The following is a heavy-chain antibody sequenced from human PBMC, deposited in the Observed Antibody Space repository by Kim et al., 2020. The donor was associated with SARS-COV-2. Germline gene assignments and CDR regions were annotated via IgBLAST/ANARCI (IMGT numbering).Heavy chain of an antibody. V-gene: IGHV3-48*02. Sequence: IYYADSVKGRFTTSRDNAKNSLHLQMNRLKDEDTAVYHCVRDRMGGAFDIWGQGTLVTVSS. CDR3: VRDRMGGAFDI. CDR2: I. J-gene: IGHJ3*02. D-gene: IGHD3-16*01.